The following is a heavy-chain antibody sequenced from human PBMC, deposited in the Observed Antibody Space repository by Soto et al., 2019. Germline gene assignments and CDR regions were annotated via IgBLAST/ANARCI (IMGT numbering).Heavy chain of an antibody. J-gene: IGHJ4*02. CDR2: ISNSGST. CDR1: GGSVTSAEDY. D-gene: IGHD5-18*01. CDR3: ATESGSTYGYFDA. Sequence: PSETLSLTCTVSGGSVTSAEDYWTWIRQSPGKGLEWIGYISNSGSTGYNPSLKTRLSMSVDRSKNQFTLRLTSVTAADTAVYFCATESGSTYGYFDAWGQGTQVTVSS. V-gene: IGHV4-30-4*01.